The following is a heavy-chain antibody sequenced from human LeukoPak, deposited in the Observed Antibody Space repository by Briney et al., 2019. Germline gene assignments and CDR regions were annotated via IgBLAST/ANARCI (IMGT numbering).Heavy chain of an antibody. V-gene: IGHV3-66*02. D-gene: IGHD1/OR15-1a*01. J-gene: IGHJ5*02. Sequence: QPGGSLRLSCAASGFTVSSNYMSWVRQAPGKGLEWVSLIYSGGATYYADSVKGRFTISRDNSKNTLYLQMNSLRAEDTAVYYCARGITGTNNWFDPWGQGTLVTVSS. CDR3: ARGITGTNNWFDP. CDR2: IYSGGAT. CDR1: GFTVSSNY.